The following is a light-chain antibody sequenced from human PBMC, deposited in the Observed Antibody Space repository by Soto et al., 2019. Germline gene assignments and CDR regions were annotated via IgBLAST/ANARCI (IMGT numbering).Light chain of an antibody. CDR3: QSYDSSLSGWV. CDR2: GNN. V-gene: IGLV1-40*01. CDR1: SSNIGAGYD. J-gene: IGLJ3*02. Sequence: QSVLTQSPSGSGAPGQRVTISCTGSSSNIGAGYDVHWYQQLPGTAPKLLIYGNNNRPSGVPDRFSGSKSATSDSLAITGLQAEDEADYYCQSYDSSLSGWVFGGGTQLTVL.